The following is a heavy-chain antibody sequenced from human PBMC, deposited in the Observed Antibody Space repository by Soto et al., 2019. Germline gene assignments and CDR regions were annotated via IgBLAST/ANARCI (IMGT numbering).Heavy chain of an antibody. CDR2: LGFDGGGR. J-gene: IGHJ6*02. D-gene: IGHD1-26*01. Sequence: QMQLVESGGGVVQPGTSLRLSCAASGFDFSSYGMHWVRQTPGKGLEWVAVLGFDGGGRYYADSVKGRFTISRDNSKKMLYLQMVSLRAGDTASYYCAREPVGPDYAMDVWGQGTTVTVSS. CDR3: AREPVGPDYAMDV. CDR1: GFDFSSYG. V-gene: IGHV3-33*01.